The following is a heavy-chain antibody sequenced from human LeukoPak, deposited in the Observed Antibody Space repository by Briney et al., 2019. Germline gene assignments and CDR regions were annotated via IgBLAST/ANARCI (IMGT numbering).Heavy chain of an antibody. Sequence: SEALSLTCTVSGGSISSSSYYWGWIRQPPGKGLEWIGSIYYSGSTYYNPSLKSRVTISVDTSKNQFSLKLSSVTAADTAVYYCARDSSGWYGWFDPWGQGTLVTVSS. CDR1: GGSISSSSYY. J-gene: IGHJ5*02. CDR3: ARDSSGWYGWFDP. D-gene: IGHD6-19*01. CDR2: IYYSGST. V-gene: IGHV4-39*02.